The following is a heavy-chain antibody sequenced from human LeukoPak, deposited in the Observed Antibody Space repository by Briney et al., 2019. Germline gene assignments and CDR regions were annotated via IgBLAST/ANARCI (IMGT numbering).Heavy chain of an antibody. J-gene: IGHJ4*02. V-gene: IGHV4-39*07. D-gene: IGHD4-17*01. Sequence: SETLSLTCTVSGDSISSSGYYWSWIRQPPGKGLEWIGEINHSGSTNYNPSLKSRVTISVDTSKNQFSLKLSSVTAADTAVYYCAREFSFYGDRVEFDYWGQGTLVTVSS. CDR1: GDSISSSGYY. CDR3: AREFSFYGDRVEFDY. CDR2: INHSGST.